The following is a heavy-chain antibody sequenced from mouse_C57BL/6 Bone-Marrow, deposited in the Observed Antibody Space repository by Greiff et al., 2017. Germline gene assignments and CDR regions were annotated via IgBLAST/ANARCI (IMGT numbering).Heavy chain of an antibody. D-gene: IGHD2-2*01. J-gene: IGHJ3*01. CDR2: ISSGSSTI. Sequence: EVQVVESGGGLVKPGGSLKLSCAASGFTFSDYGMHWVRQAPEQGLKWVAYISSGSSTIYYTDTVKGRFTISRANAKNTLFLQMTSLRSEDTAMYYCARGEYAYAWGWFAYWGQGTLVTVAA. V-gene: IGHV5-17*01. CDR1: GFTFSDYG. CDR3: ARGEYAYAWGWFAY.